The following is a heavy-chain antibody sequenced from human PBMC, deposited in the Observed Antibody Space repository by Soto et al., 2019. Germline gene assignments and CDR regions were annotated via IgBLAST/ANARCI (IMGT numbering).Heavy chain of an antibody. CDR3: SRARYCTSPSCYNHYYYGMDI. CDR2: IGVYNGKT. J-gene: IGHJ6*02. Sequence: QEQLVQSGGEVKKPGASVRVSCKASGYTFTKYGITWVRQAPGQGLEWMGWIGVYNGKTNYARKLQGRVIMTADTSESTAYMDLRSLRSDDTAVYYCSRARYCTSPSCYNHYYYGMDIWGQGTTVSVSS. CDR1: GYTFTKYG. V-gene: IGHV1-18*04. D-gene: IGHD2-2*02.